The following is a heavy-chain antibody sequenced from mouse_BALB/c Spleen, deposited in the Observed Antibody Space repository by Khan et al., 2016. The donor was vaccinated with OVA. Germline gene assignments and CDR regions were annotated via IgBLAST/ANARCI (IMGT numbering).Heavy chain of an antibody. J-gene: IGHJ3*01. CDR2: INTETGEP. Sequence: QIQLVQSGPELKKPGETVKISCKASGYTFTDYSMHWLKQAPGKGLKWMGWINTETGEPTFADDFKGRFAFSLETSASTAYLQINNLKNEDTSTYFCARGYYGSWGQGTLVTVSA. CDR3: ARGYYGS. D-gene: IGHD1-1*01. V-gene: IGHV9-2-1*01. CDR1: GYTFTDYS.